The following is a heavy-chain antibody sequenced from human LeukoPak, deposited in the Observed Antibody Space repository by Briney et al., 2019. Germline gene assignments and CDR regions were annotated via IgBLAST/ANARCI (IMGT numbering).Heavy chain of an antibody. D-gene: IGHD3-22*01. J-gene: IGHJ6*02. CDR1: GGSISSSNYY. V-gene: IGHV4-39*07. Sequence: NPSETLSLTCTVSGGSISSSNYYWGWIRQPPGKGLEWIGSIYYSGSTYYNPSLKSRVTISVDTSKNQFSLKLSSVTAADTAVYYCAREVAVVIPRYYYGMDVWGQGTTVTVSS. CDR2: IYYSGST. CDR3: AREVAVVIPRYYYGMDV.